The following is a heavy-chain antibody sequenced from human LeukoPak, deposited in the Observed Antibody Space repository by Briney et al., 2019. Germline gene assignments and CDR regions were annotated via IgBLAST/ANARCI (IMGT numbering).Heavy chain of an antibody. CDR3: AGRKYYYDSSGYYYFNPSGIGFDY. Sequence: GSLRLSCAASGFSVRSSYMSWVRQPPGKGLEWIGEIYHSGSTNYNPSLKSRVTISVDTSKNQFSLKLSSVTAADTAVYYCAGRKYYYDSSGYYYFNPSGIGFDYWGQGTLVTVSS. CDR1: GFSVRSSY. CDR2: IYHSGST. V-gene: IGHV4-34*08. D-gene: IGHD3-22*01. J-gene: IGHJ4*02.